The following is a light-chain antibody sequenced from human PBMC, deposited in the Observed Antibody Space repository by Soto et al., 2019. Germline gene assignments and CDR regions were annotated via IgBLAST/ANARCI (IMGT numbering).Light chain of an antibody. CDR2: DTS. J-gene: IGLJ2*01. Sequence: QAVVTQEPSLTVSPGGTVTLTCGSSAGPVTTNQWPCWFQQKPGQAPRTLIYDTSSRHPWTPARFSGSLIGGKAALTLSGAQPDDEAVYFCLVDYYSVVVFGGGTKLTVL. CDR3: LVDYYSVVV. V-gene: IGLV7-46*01. CDR1: AGPVTTNQW.